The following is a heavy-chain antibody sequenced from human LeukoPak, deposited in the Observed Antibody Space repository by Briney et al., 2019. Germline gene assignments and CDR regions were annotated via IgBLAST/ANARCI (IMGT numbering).Heavy chain of an antibody. CDR3: ARDAGLGYCSSTSCSPLGY. CDR1: GGTFSSYA. Sequence: ASVKVSCKASGGTFSSYAISWVRQAPGQGLEWMGGIIPIFGTANYAQKFQGRVTITTDESTSTAYMELSSLRSEDTAVHYCARDAGLGYCSSTSCSPLGYWGQGTLVTVSS. V-gene: IGHV1-69*05. J-gene: IGHJ4*02. CDR2: IIPIFGTA. D-gene: IGHD2-2*01.